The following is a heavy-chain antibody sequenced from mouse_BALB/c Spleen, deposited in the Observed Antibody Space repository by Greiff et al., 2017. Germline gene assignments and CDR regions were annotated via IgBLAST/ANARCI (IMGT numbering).Heavy chain of an antibody. CDR3: ARDHRGAMDY. Sequence: EVKVEESGGGLVKPGGSLKLSCAASGFTFSDYYMYWVRQTPEKRLEWVATISDGGSYTYYPDSLKGRFTISRDKAKNNLYLQMSSLKSEDTAMYYCARDHRGAMDYWGQGTSVTVSS. CDR2: ISDGGSYT. V-gene: IGHV5-4*02. J-gene: IGHJ4*01. CDR1: GFTFSDYY.